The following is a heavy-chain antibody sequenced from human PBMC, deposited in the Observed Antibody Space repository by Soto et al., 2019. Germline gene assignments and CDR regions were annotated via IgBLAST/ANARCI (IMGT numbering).Heavy chain of an antibody. CDR1: GGSISHYY. CDR3: AREGHYDILTGYLYYFDY. CDR2: IYYSGST. J-gene: IGHJ4*02. V-gene: IGHV4-59*01. D-gene: IGHD3-9*01. Sequence: SETLSLTCTVSGGSISHYYWSWIRQPPGKGLEWIGYIYYSGSTNYNPSLKSRVNISVDTSKNQFSLKLSSVTAADTAVYYCAREGHYDILTGYLYYFDYWGQGTLVTVSS.